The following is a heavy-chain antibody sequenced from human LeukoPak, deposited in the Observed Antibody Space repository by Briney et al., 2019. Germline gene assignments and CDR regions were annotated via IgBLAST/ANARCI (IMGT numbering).Heavy chain of an antibody. Sequence: GGSLRLSCAASGFTFSSYEMNWVRQAPGKGLEWVSYISSSCSTIFYADSVKGRFTISRDNAKTSLYLQMNSLRAEDTAVYYCARGRIAVAGTYIPSNWGPQLYYMDVWGKGTTVTVSS. CDR2: ISSSCSTI. D-gene: IGHD6-19*01. V-gene: IGHV3-48*03. CDR1: GFTFSSYE. J-gene: IGHJ6*03. CDR3: ARGRIAVAGTYIPSNWGPQLYYMDV.